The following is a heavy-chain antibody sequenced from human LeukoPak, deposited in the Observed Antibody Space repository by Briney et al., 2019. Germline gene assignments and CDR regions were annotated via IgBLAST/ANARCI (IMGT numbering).Heavy chain of an antibody. Sequence: SVKVSCKASGGTFSSYAISWVRQAPGQGLEWMGGIIPIFGTANYAQKFQGRVTITADESTSTAYMELSSLRSEDTAVYYCARHDVPRVDIVATIKDSVRAWFDPWGQGTLVTVSS. CDR1: GGTFSSYA. V-gene: IGHV1-69*13. CDR3: ARHDVPRVDIVATIKDSVRAWFDP. J-gene: IGHJ5*02. D-gene: IGHD5-12*01. CDR2: IIPIFGTA.